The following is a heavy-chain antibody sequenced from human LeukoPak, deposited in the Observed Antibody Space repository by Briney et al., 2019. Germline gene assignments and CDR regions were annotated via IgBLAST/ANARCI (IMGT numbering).Heavy chain of an antibody. V-gene: IGHV3-23*01. D-gene: IGHD5-12*01. J-gene: IGHJ4*02. Sequence: GGSLRLSCAASGFTFSSYAMSWVRQAPGKGLEWVSGISGNGGSTYYAASVKGRFTISRDNSKNTLYLQMNNLRAEDTAVYYCAKDGAWLRFDDWGQGILVTVSS. CDR2: ISGNGGST. CDR3: AKDGAWLRFDD. CDR1: GFTFSSYA.